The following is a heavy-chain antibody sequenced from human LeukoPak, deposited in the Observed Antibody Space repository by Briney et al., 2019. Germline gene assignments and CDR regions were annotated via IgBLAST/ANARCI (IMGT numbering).Heavy chain of an antibody. CDR2: ISVSGSST. J-gene: IGHJ4*02. Sequence: GGSLRLSCAASGFTFSNYAMSWVRQAPGKELEWVSTISVSGSSTYYADSVKGRFTISRDNSKNTLYLQMNSLRAEDTAVYYCARDQKIGHIVVVTAIWGQGTLVTVSS. V-gene: IGHV3-23*01. D-gene: IGHD2-21*02. CDR1: GFTFSNYA. CDR3: ARDQKIGHIVVVTAI.